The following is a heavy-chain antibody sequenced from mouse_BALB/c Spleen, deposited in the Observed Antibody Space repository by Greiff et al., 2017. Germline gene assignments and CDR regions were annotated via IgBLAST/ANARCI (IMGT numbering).Heavy chain of an antibody. J-gene: IGHJ4*01. Sequence: EVQVVESGGGLVKPGGSLKLSCAASGFTFSDYYMYWVRQTPEKRLEWVATISDGGSYTYYPDSVKGRFTISRDNAKNNLYLQMSSLKSEDTAMYYCARGPLRGAMDYWGQGTSVTVSS. D-gene: IGHD1-1*01. CDR2: ISDGGSYT. CDR1: GFTFSDYY. V-gene: IGHV5-4*02. CDR3: ARGPLRGAMDY.